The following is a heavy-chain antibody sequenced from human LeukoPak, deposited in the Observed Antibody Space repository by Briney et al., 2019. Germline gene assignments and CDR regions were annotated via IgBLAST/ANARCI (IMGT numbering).Heavy chain of an antibody. J-gene: IGHJ4*02. V-gene: IGHV3-23*01. CDR1: GFTFSIHA. CDR3: AKAAGRGYNYGVYFDY. D-gene: IGHD5-18*01. Sequence: GRSLRLSCAASGFTFSIHAMSWVRRAPGRGLEWVSAISCSGGNTYYVDSVKGRFTISRDNSKNTLYLQMNSLRAEDTAVYYCAKAAGRGYNYGVYFDYWGQGNLVTVSS. CDR2: ISCSGGNT.